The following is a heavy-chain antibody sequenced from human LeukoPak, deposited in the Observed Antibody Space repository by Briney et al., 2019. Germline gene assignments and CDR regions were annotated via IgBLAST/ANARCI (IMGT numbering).Heavy chain of an antibody. CDR2: ISWNSGSI. CDR1: GFTFDDYA. J-gene: IGHJ6*03. CDR3: ARVAYCGGDCYSDYYYYMDV. D-gene: IGHD2-21*02. V-gene: IGHV3-9*01. Sequence: GGSLRLSCAASGFTFDDYAMHWVRQAPGKGLEWVSGISWNSGSIGYADSVKGRFTISRDNAKNSLYLQMNSLRAEDTAVYYCARVAYCGGDCYSDYYYYMDVWGKGTTVTVSS.